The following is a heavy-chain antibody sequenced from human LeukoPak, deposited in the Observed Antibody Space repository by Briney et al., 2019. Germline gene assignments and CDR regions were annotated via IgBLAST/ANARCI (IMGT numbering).Heavy chain of an antibody. CDR2: IWYDGSNK. J-gene: IGHJ5*02. CDR1: GFTFSSYA. CDR3: ARDMGGYSVVGWFDP. V-gene: IGHV3-33*08. D-gene: IGHD5/OR15-5a*01. Sequence: PGGSLRLSCAASGFTFSSYAMSWVRQAPGKGLEWVAVIWYDGSNKYYADSVKGRFTISRDNSKNTLYLQMNSLRAEDTAVYYCARDMGGYSVVGWFDPWGQGTLVTVSS.